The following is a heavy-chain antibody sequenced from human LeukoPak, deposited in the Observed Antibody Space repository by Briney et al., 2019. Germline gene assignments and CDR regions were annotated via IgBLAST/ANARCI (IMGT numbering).Heavy chain of an antibody. V-gene: IGHV3-23*01. Sequence: GGSLRLSCAASGFTFSSYAMSWVRQAPGKGLEGVSAISGSGGSTYYADSVKGGFTISRDNSKNTLYLQMNSLRAEDTAVYYCAKEGNTYYDFWSGSQWVSGMDVWGQGTTVTVSS. J-gene: IGHJ6*02. CDR1: GFTFSSYA. CDR3: AKEGNTYYDFWSGSQWVSGMDV. D-gene: IGHD3-3*01. CDR2: ISGSGGST.